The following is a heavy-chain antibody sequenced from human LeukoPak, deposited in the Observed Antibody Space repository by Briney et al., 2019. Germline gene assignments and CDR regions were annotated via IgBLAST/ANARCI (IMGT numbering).Heavy chain of an antibody. CDR2: ISAYNGNT. CDR1: GYTFTSYG. J-gene: IGHJ6*03. Sequence: ASVKVSCKASGYTFTSYGISWVRQAPGQGLEWMGWISAYNGNTNYAQKLQGRVTMTTDTSTSTAYMELRSLRSDDTAVYYCARGLTGYSSGWYDYYYYYMDVWGKGTTVTVSS. V-gene: IGHV1-18*01. CDR3: ARGLTGYSSGWYDYYYYYMDV. D-gene: IGHD6-19*01.